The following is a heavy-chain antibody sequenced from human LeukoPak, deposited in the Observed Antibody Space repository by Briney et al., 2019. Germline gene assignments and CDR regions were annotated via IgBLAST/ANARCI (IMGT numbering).Heavy chain of an antibody. J-gene: IGHJ5*02. V-gene: IGHV1-69*01. CDR2: IIPIFGTA. CDR3: AREPVPVAGTATSRDCWFDP. D-gene: IGHD6-19*01. Sequence: SVKLSCKASGATFSSYAISWVRQAPGQGLEWRGGIIPIFGTANYAQEFQGRVTITADESTSTGYMELSSLRSEDTAVDYCAREPVPVAGTATSRDCWFDPWGQGTLVTVSS. CDR1: GATFSSYA.